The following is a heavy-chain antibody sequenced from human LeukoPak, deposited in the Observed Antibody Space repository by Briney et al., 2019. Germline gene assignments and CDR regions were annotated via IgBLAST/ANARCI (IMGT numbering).Heavy chain of an antibody. V-gene: IGHV3-23*01. CDR3: AKSRSDSGYVSGY. CDR1: GFTFSSYA. Sequence: HPGGSLRLSCAASGFTFSSYAMSWVRQAPGKGLEWVSAISGSGGSTYYADSVKGRFTISRDNSKNTLYLQMNSLRAEDTAVYYCAKSRSDSGYVSGYWGQGTLVTVSS. J-gene: IGHJ4*02. D-gene: IGHD5-12*01. CDR2: ISGSGGST.